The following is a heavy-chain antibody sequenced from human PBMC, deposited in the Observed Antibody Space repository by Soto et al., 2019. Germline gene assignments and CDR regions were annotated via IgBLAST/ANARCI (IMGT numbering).Heavy chain of an antibody. D-gene: IGHD3-22*01. CDR3: ARNSSGRYFDL. CDR2: ISYDGKDK. J-gene: IGHJ2*01. Sequence: QVQLVESGGGVVQPGRSLRLSCAASGFTFSTYDMHWVRQAPGKGPEWVAVISYDGKDKYYADSVKGRFTTSRDNSKNTPYVQMTSLRAEDTAVYYCARNSSGRYFDLWGRGTLVTVSS. CDR1: GFTFSTYD. V-gene: IGHV3-30*04.